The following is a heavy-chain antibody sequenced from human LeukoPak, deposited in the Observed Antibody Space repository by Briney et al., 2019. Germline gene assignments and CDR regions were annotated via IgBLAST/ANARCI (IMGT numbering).Heavy chain of an antibody. D-gene: IGHD2-15*01. CDR3: VGGRYYFDY. CDR2: INHSGST. CDR1: GGSFSGYY. J-gene: IGHJ4*02. Sequence: PSETLSLTCAVYGGSFSGYYWSWIRQPPGEGLEWIGEINHSGSTNYNPSLKSRVTISVDTSKNQFSLKLSSVTAADTAVYYCVGGRYYFDYWGQGTLVTVSS. V-gene: IGHV4-34*01.